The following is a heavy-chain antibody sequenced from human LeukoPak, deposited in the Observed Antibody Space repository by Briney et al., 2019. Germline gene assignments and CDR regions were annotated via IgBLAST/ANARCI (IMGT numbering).Heavy chain of an antibody. CDR1: GGSFSGYY. CDR3: ARTTEGGYTYDYFYYYYMDV. CDR2: IYHSGST. D-gene: IGHD5-18*01. Sequence: PSETLSLTCAVYGGSFSGYYWSWIRQPPGKGLEWIGSIYHSGSTYYNPSLKSRVTISVDTSKNQFSLKLSSVTAADTAVYYCARTTEGGYTYDYFYYYYMDVWGKGTTVTISS. V-gene: IGHV4-34*01. J-gene: IGHJ6*03.